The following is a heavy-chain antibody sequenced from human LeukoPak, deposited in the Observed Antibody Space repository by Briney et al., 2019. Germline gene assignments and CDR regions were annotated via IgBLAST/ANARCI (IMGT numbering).Heavy chain of an antibody. CDR3: AKGRVQQWSFHPRYNHDAIDV. CDR2: SNHFGST. D-gene: IGHD1-1*01. Sequence: SETLSLTCAVSGDSFSGYFWSWIRQPPGKGLEWIGESNHFGSTDYNPSLKSRATLSGDPSKKQFSLNLRSLPDADPALYFCAKGRVQQWSFHPRYNHDAIDVWGQQGTVTVAS. J-gene: IGHJ6*01. V-gene: IGHV4-34*01. CDR1: GDSFSGYF.